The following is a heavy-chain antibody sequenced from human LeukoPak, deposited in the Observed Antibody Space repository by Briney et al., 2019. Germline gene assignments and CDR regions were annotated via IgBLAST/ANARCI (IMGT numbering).Heavy chain of an antibody. CDR2: ISYDGSNK. J-gene: IGHJ4*02. CDR1: GFTFSSYG. CDR3: AKGDSNLDY. V-gene: IGHV3-30*18. D-gene: IGHD4-11*01. Sequence: PGGSLRLSCAASGFTFSSYGMHWVRQAPGKGLEWVAVISYDGSNKYYADSVKGRFTISRDNSKNTLYLQMNSLRAEDTAVYYCAKGDSNLDYWGQGTLVTVSS.